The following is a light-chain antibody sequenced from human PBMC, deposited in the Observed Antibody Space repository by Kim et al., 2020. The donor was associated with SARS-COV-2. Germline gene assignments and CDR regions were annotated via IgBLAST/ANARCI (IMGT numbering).Light chain of an antibody. CDR2: RDS. CDR1: NIGTKN. Sequence: SYELTQPLSVSVALGQTARITCGGNNIGTKNVHWYQQKPGQAPVLVIYRDSTRPSGIPDRFSGSNSGNTAPLTISSAQAGDEADYYCQVWDTSAGVFGGG. CDR3: QVWDTSAGV. J-gene: IGLJ3*02. V-gene: IGLV3-9*01.